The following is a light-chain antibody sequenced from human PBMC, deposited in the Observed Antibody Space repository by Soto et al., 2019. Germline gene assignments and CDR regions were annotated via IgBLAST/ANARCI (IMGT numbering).Light chain of an antibody. CDR3: QQYINWPPWT. V-gene: IGKV3-15*01. Sequence: RVMTQSPATLSLSPGERATLSCRASQSVSTNVAWYQQKPGQAPRLLIYGASTRATDIPARFSGSGSGTDISLTISSLQSEDFAVYYCQQYINWPPWTFGQGTKVEVK. J-gene: IGKJ1*01. CDR1: QSVSTN. CDR2: GAS.